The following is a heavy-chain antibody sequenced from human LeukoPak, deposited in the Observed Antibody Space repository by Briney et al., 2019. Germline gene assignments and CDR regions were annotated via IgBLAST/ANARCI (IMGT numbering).Heavy chain of an antibody. J-gene: IGHJ2*01. V-gene: IGHV4-34*01. D-gene: IGHD6-6*01. Sequence: SETLSLTCAVYGGSFSGYYWSWIRQPPGKGLEWIGEINHSGSTNYNPSLKSRVTISVDTSKNQFSLKLSSVTAADTAVYYCARDGIAARRRWYFDLWGRGTLATVSS. CDR1: GGSFSGYY. CDR3: ARDGIAARRRWYFDL. CDR2: INHSGST.